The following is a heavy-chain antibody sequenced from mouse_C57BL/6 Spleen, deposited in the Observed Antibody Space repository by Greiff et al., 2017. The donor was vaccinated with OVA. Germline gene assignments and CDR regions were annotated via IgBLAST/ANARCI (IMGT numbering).Heavy chain of an antibody. V-gene: IGHV5-4*03. Sequence: EVKLMESGGGLVKPGGSLKLSCAASGFTFSSYAMSWVRQTPEKRLEWVATISDGGSYTYYPDNVKGRFTISRDNAKNNLYLQMSHLKSEDTAMYYCASPICYDYDHYAMDYWGQGTSVTVSS. J-gene: IGHJ4*01. CDR1: GFTFSSYA. D-gene: IGHD2-4*01. CDR3: ASPICYDYDHYAMDY. CDR2: ISDGGSYT.